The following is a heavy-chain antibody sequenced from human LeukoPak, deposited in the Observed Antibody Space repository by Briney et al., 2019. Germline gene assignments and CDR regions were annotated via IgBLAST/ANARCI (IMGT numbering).Heavy chain of an antibody. J-gene: IGHJ5*02. CDR2: IYYNPSLSGST. Sequence: SETLSLTCTVSGGSISTYYWSWIRQPPGRGLEWIGYIYYNPSLSGSTNYNPSLKRRVTISLDTSKNRFSLKLSSVTAADAAVYYCARQDIVVVPERFDPWGQGTLVTVSS. CDR1: GGSISTYY. CDR3: ARQDIVVVPERFDP. D-gene: IGHD2-2*01. V-gene: IGHV4-59*08.